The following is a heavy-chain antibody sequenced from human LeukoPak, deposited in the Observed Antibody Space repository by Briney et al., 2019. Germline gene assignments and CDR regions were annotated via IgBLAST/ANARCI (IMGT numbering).Heavy chain of an antibody. CDR1: GFTVSYNY. V-gene: IGHV3-53*01. CDR2: IYSGGGST. CDR3: TRSPYDTSDLYYKVAYFDY. D-gene: IGHD3-10*01. J-gene: IGHJ4*02. Sequence: SGGSLRLSCAASGFTVSYNYMSWVRQAPGKGLECVSSIYSGGGSTYYADSVKGRFTISRDDSKNTIFLQMNSLRAEDAAVYYCTRSPYDTSDLYYKVAYFDYWGQGTLVTVSS.